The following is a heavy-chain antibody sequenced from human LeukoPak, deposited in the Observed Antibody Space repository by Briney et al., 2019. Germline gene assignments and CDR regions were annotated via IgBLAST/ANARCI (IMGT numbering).Heavy chain of an antibody. J-gene: IGHJ4*02. CDR2: TNPSGGST. Sequence: ASVKVSCKASGYTFTSYYMHWVRQAPGQGLERMGITNPSGGSTSYAQKFQGRVTMTRDTSTSTVYMELSSLRSEDTAVYYWARLRREIEYVWASYRRSPFDYCGERTLVTVSS. CDR1: GYTFTSYY. D-gene: IGHD3-16*02. CDR3: ARLRREIEYVWASYRRSPFDY. V-gene: IGHV1-46*01.